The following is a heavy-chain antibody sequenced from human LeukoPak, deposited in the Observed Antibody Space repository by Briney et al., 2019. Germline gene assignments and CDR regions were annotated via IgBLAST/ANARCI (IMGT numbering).Heavy chain of an antibody. D-gene: IGHD2-2*01. CDR1: GGSISSGDYY. V-gene: IGHV4-39*07. CDR3: ARLVVVPDFRVLKMFWFDP. CDR2: INHSGST. Sequence: PSETLSLTCTVSGGSISSGDYYWSWIRQPPGKGLEWIGGINHSGSTNYNPSLKSRVTISVDTSKNQFSLKLSSVTAADTAVYYCARLVVVPDFRVLKMFWFDPWGQGTLVTVSS. J-gene: IGHJ5*02.